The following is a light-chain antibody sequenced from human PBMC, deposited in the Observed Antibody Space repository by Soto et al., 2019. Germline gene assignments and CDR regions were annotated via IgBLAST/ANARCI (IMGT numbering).Light chain of an antibody. Sequence: EIVLTQSPGTLSLSPAERAPLXCRASQSVSSSYLAWYQQKPGQAPRLLIYGASNRATGIPARFSGSGSGTDFTLTISSLEPEDFAVYYCQQRSNWPPITFGQGTDWRL. CDR2: GAS. CDR3: QQRSNWPPIT. J-gene: IGKJ5*01. CDR1: QSVSSSY. V-gene: IGKV3D-20*02.